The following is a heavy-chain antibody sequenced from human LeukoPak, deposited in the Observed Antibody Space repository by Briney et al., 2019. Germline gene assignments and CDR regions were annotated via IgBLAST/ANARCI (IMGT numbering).Heavy chain of an antibody. V-gene: IGHV3-30*18. CDR1: GFTFSSYG. Sequence: PGGSLRLSCAASGFTFSSYGMHWVRQAPGKGLEWVAVISYDGSNKYYADSVKGRFTISRDNSKNTLYLQMNSLRAEDTAVYYCAKEEGYDYGRRGGYNWFDPWGQGTLVTASS. CDR3: AKEEGYDYGRRGGYNWFDP. D-gene: IGHD5-12*01. CDR2: ISYDGSNK. J-gene: IGHJ5*02.